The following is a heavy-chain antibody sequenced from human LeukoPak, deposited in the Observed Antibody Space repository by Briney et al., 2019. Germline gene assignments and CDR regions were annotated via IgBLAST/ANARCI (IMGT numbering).Heavy chain of an antibody. CDR3: ARSSTSCYYHP. D-gene: IGHD2-2*01. Sequence: PSETLSLTCTISGYSISSGYYWGWIRQPPGKGLEWIGSIYHSGSTYYNPSLKSRVTISVDTSKNQFSLKLSSVTAADTAVYYCARSSTSCYYHPWGQGTLVTVSS. CDR2: IYHSGST. J-gene: IGHJ5*02. V-gene: IGHV4-38-2*02. CDR1: GYSISSGYY.